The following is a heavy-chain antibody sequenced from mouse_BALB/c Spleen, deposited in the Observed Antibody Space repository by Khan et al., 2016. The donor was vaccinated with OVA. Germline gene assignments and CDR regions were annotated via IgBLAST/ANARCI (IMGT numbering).Heavy chain of an antibody. CDR2: INPNTDNT. CDR3: ARGYDFFAY. CDR1: GYSFTAYY. Sequence: VQLQQPGPDLVKTGASVKISCKASGYSFTAYYMNWVKLSHGKSLECIGRINPNTDNTNYNQTFKGKAIDTSSSTAYMELRSLTSEDSAVYFCARGYDFFAYWGQGTLVTVSA. D-gene: IGHD2-14*01. J-gene: IGHJ3*01. V-gene: IGHV1-26*01.